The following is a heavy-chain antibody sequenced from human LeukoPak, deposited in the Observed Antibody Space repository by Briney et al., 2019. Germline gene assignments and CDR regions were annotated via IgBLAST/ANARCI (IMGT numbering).Heavy chain of an antibody. Sequence: GGSLRLSCAASGFTFNSYNMNWVRQAPGKGLEWVSSISSSSSYIYYADSVKGRFTISRDNAKNSLYLQMNSLRAEDTAVYYCARELSSEDFDYWGQGTLVTVSS. V-gene: IGHV3-21*01. CDR2: ISSSSSYI. CDR3: ARELSSEDFDY. D-gene: IGHD2/OR15-2a*01. J-gene: IGHJ4*02. CDR1: GFTFNSYN.